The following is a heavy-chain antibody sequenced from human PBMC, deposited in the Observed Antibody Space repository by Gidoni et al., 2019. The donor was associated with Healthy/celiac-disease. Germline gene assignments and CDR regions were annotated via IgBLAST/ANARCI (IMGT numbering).Heavy chain of an antibody. Sequence: EVQLLESGGGLVQTGGSLRLSCAASGFTCSSYAMSLVRQAPGKGLEWVSAISGSGGSTYYADSVKGRFTISRDNSNNTLYLQMNSLGAEDTAVYYCAKLSGSHGGAFDIWGQGTMVTVSS. CDR1: GFTCSSYA. CDR2: ISGSGGST. D-gene: IGHD1-26*01. V-gene: IGHV3-23*01. CDR3: AKLSGSHGGAFDI. J-gene: IGHJ3*02.